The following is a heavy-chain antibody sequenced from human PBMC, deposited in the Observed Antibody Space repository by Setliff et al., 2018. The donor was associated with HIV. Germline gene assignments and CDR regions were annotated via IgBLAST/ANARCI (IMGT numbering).Heavy chain of an antibody. CDR2: IRYDGSNK. V-gene: IGHV3-30*02. Sequence: PGGSLRLSCAASGFTFSSYGMHWVRQAPGKGLEWVSFIRYDGSNKYYADSVKGRFTISRDNSKNTLYLQMHSLRAEDTAVYYCANSASSGGSASSNDYWGQGTRVTVSA. D-gene: IGHD6-19*01. CDR1: GFTFSSYG. J-gene: IGHJ4*02. CDR3: ANSASSGGSASSNDY.